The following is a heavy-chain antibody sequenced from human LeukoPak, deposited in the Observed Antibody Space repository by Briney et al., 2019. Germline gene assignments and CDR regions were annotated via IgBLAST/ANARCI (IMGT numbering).Heavy chain of an antibody. J-gene: IGHJ4*02. V-gene: IGHV4-59*01. CDR2: IYYSGST. CDR1: GGSISSYY. Sequence: SETLSLTCTVSGGSISSYYWSWIRQPPGKGLEWIGYIYYSGSTNYNPSLKSRVTISVDTSKNQFPLKLSSVTAADTAVYYCASTRDSSGWYYFDYWGQGTLVTVSS. CDR3: ASTRDSSGWYYFDY. D-gene: IGHD6-19*01.